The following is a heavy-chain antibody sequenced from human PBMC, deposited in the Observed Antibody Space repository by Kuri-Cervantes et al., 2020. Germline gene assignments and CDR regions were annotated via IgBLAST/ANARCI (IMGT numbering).Heavy chain of an antibody. CDR2: IYPGDSDT. J-gene: IGHJ3*02. Sequence: GESLKISCKGSGYSFTSYWIGWVRQMPGKGLEWMGIIYPGDSDTRYSPSFQGQVTISADKSISTAYLQWSSLKASDTAMYYCARRNDILTGYYNLGAFDIWGQGTRGTVSS. CDR3: ARRNDILTGYYNLGAFDI. CDR1: GYSFTSYW. D-gene: IGHD3-9*01. V-gene: IGHV5-51*01.